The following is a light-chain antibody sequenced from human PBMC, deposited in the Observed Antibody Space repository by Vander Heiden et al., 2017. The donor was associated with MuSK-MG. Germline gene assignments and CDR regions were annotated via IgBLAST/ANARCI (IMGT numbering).Light chain of an antibody. V-gene: IGKV3-15*01. CDR1: QSVSSN. CDR3: QQYNNGYT. J-gene: IGKJ2*01. Sequence: EIVMTQSPATLSVSPGERATLSCRASQSVSSNLAWYQLKPGQAPRLLIYGAPTRATGIPARFSGSGSGTEFTLTISSLQSEDFAVYYCQQYNNGYTFGQGTKLESK. CDR2: GAP.